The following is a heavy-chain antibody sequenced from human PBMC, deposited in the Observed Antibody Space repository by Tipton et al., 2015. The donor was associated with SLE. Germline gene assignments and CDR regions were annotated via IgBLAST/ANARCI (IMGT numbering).Heavy chain of an antibody. V-gene: IGHV3-53*01. CDR1: GFSVIRNY. CDR3: ARDLMGSYGSRDYPGGFNS. D-gene: IGHD3-10*01. Sequence: SLRLSCSVSGFSVIRNYMNWGRQATGKGLEWVSGIYRDGRTYNLDAVKGRFSISADNSKNTVYLQMSSLRVDDTAVYFCARDLMGSYGSRDYPGGFNSWGQGTRVTVSS. CDR2: IYRDGRT. J-gene: IGHJ5*02.